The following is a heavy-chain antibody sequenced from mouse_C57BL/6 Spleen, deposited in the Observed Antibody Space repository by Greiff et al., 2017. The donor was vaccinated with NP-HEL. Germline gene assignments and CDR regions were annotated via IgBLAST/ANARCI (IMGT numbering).Heavy chain of an antibody. CDR1: GYTFTSYW. D-gene: IGHD2-3*01. CDR2: IHPNSGST. CDR3: ARPRGGYSYFDY. V-gene: IGHV1-64*01. J-gene: IGHJ2*01. Sequence: QVQLQQPGAELVKPGASVKLSCKASGYTFTSYWMHWVKQRPGQGLEWIGMIHPNSGSTNYNEKFKSKATLTVDKSSSTAYMQLSSLTSEDSAVYYCARPRGGYSYFDYWGQGTTLTVSS.